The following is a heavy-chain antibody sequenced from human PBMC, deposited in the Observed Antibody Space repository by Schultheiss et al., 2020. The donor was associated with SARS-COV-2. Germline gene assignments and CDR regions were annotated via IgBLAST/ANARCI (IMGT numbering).Heavy chain of an antibody. CDR2: IDPSDSFT. CDR1: GYIFSNYW. CDR3: ARRTRYEPNWFDP. D-gene: IGHD2-2*01. J-gene: IGHJ5*02. Sequence: GGSLRLSCQGSGYIFSNYWITWVRQMPGKGLEWMGRIDPSDSFTTYSPSFQGHVTFSVDKSISTVYSHWSSLKASDTGIYYCARRTRYEPNWFDPWGQGTLVTVSS. V-gene: IGHV5-10-1*01.